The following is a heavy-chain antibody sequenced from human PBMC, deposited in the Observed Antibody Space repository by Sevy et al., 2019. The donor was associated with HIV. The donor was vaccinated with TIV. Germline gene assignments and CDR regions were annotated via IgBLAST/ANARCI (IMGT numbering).Heavy chain of an antibody. D-gene: IGHD3-16*01. CDR1: GGTFSSYA. CDR3: ARVEVPTNYDYVWGSYQTDYNWFDP. CDR2: IIPIFGTA. V-gene: IGHV1-69*13. J-gene: IGHJ5*02. Sequence: ASVKVSCKASGGTFSSYAISWVRQAPGQGLEWMGRIIPIFGTANYAQKFQGRVTIIADESTSTAYMELSSLRSEDTAVYYCARVEVPTNYDYVWGSYQTDYNWFDPWGQGTLVTVSS.